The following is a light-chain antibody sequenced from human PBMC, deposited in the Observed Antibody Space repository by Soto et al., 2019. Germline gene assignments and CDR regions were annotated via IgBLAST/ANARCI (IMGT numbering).Light chain of an antibody. CDR3: QQSYSTPRT. V-gene: IGKV1-39*01. CDR2: EAS. Sequence: IQLTQSPSSLSAPVGDSVTITCRASQGITSYLAWYKQKPGKAPNLLSYEASTLQSEVPSRCSGSGSGTDVTLTISSLPPEDFATYYCQQSYSTPRTFGQGTNVDIK. J-gene: IGKJ1*01. CDR1: QGITSY.